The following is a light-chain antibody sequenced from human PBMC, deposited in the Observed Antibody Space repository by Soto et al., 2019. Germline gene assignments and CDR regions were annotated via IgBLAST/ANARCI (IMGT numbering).Light chain of an antibody. V-gene: IGLV1-40*01. CDR2: GNV. CDR3: QSYDSTLSARYV. J-gene: IGLJ1*01. CDR1: NSNIGAGYD. Sequence: QSVLAQTSSVSGAPGQSVTMSCGGSNSNIGAGYDVHWYKQVPGTAPKLLIYGNVNRPAGVLDRFSGSKSGASASLAITELQAEDEADYYCQSYDSTLSARYVFGTGTKVTVL.